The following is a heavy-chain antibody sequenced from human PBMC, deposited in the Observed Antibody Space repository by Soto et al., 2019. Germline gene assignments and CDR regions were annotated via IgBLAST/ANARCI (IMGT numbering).Heavy chain of an antibody. J-gene: IGHJ3*02. CDR1: GFTFISYS. CDR2: ISSSSSYI. V-gene: IGHV3-21*01. D-gene: IGHD3-22*01. CDR3: ARDPNPSYYYDSSGPPGAFDI. Sequence: AWGSLRLSCAASGFTFISYSMNFFRHSAFMWLEWVSSISSSSSYIYYADSVKGRFTISRDNAKNSLYLQMNSLRAEDTAVYYCARDPNPSYYYDSSGPPGAFDIWGQGTMVTVSS.